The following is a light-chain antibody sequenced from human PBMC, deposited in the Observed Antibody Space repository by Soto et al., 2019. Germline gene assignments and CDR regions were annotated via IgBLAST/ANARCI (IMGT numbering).Light chain of an antibody. V-gene: IGKV1-5*03. Sequence: DIQMTQSPSTLSTSIRDRVTITCRASQSVSSRLAWYQQKPGKAPKLLIYKASNLESGVPSRFSGRGSGTEFTLTISSLQPDDFATYYCQQYNSYPWTFGQGTKVAIK. J-gene: IGKJ1*01. CDR2: KAS. CDR1: QSVSSR. CDR3: QQYNSYPWT.